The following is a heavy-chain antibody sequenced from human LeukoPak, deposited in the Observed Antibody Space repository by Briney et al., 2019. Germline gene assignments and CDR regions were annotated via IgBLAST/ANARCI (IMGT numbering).Heavy chain of an antibody. J-gene: IGHJ5*02. CDR1: GFTFSGYS. D-gene: IGHD1-26*01. CDR3: ARGSVSWFDP. CDR2: ISSSSSTI. V-gene: IGHV3-48*01. Sequence: GGSLRLSCAASGFTFSGYSMNWVRQAPGKGLEWVSYISSSSSTIYYADSVKGRFTISRDNAKNSPYLQMNSLRAEDTAVYYCARGSVSWFDPWGQGTLVTVSS.